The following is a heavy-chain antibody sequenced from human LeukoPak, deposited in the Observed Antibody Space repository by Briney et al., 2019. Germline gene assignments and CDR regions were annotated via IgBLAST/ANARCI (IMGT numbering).Heavy chain of an antibody. Sequence: AGGSLRLSCAAFGFTFSNYWMNWVRQAPGKGLEWVAIIKLDGSVKYYVDSVKGRFTISRDNAKNSLFLQMNSLRAEDTAVYYCARARSSYGYGDAFDIWGQGTMVTVSS. CDR3: ARARSSYGYGDAFDI. V-gene: IGHV3-7*01. CDR1: GFTFSNYW. J-gene: IGHJ3*02. D-gene: IGHD5-18*01. CDR2: IKLDGSVK.